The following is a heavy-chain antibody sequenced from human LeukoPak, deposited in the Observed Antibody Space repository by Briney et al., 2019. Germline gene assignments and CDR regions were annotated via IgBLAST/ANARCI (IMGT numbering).Heavy chain of an antibody. CDR1: GGSISSYY. CDR3: ARDNNFDILTGYYQYYFDY. J-gene: IGHJ4*02. V-gene: IGHV4-4*07. D-gene: IGHD3-9*01. Sequence: PSETLSLTSTVSGGSISSYYWSWIRQPAGKGLEWIGRIYTSGSTNYNPSLKSRVTMSVDTSKNQFSLKLSSVTAADTAVYYCARDNNFDILTGYYQYYFDYWGQGTLVTVSS. CDR2: IYTSGST.